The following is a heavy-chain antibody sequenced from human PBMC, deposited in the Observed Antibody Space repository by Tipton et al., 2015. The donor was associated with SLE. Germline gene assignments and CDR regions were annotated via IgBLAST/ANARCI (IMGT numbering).Heavy chain of an antibody. CDR2: ISGSDGST. J-gene: IGHJ4*02. CDR3: AKGGSYYDY. CDR1: GFRFSSYW. V-gene: IGHV3-23*01. D-gene: IGHD3-16*01. Sequence: SLRLSCAASGFRFSSYWMNWVRQAPGKGLEWVSAISGSDGSTYYADSVKGRFTISRDNSKNTLYLQMNSLKAEDTAVYYCAKGGSYYDYWGQGALVTVSS.